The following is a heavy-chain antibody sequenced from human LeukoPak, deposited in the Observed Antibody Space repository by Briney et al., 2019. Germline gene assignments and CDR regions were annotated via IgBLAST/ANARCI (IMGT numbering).Heavy chain of an antibody. CDR3: AKDGAGSYLGRSYFDY. J-gene: IGHJ4*02. CDR2: ISYDGSNK. V-gene: IGHV3-30*18. Sequence: PGGSLRLSCAASGFTFSSYGMHWVRQAPGKGLEWVAVISYDGSNKYYADSVKGRFTISRDNSKNTLYLQMNSLRAEDTAVYYCAKDGAGSYLGRSYFDYWGQGTLVTVSS. CDR1: GFTFSSYG. D-gene: IGHD1-26*01.